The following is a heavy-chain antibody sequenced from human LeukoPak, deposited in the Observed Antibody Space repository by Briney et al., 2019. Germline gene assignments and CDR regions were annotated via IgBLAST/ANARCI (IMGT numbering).Heavy chain of an antibody. CDR2: IYYSGST. V-gene: IGHV4-30-4*01. J-gene: IGHJ3*02. Sequence: SQTLSLTCTVSGGSISSGGYYWSWIRQPPGKGLEWIGYIYYSGSTYYNPSLKSRVTISVDTSKNQFSLKLSSVTAGDTPVYYCARDAPSALYDSSGSYQSDAFDIWGQGTMVTVSS. D-gene: IGHD3-22*01. CDR3: ARDAPSALYDSSGSYQSDAFDI. CDR1: GGSISSGGYY.